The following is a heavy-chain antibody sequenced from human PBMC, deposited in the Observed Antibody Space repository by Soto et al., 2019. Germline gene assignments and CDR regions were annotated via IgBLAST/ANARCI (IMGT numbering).Heavy chain of an antibody. CDR2: INPNSGGT. J-gene: IGHJ4*02. CDR3: ARGKGSSDWGEIDY. Sequence: ASVKVSCKASGYTFTGYYMHWVRQAPGHGLEWMGWINPNSGGTNYAQKFQGWVTMTRDTSISTAYMELSRLRSDDTAVYYCARGKGSSDWGEIDYWGQGTLVTVSS. D-gene: IGHD7-27*01. CDR1: GYTFTGYY. V-gene: IGHV1-2*04.